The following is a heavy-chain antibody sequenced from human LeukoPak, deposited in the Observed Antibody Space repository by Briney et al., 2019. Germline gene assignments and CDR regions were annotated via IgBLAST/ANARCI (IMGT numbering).Heavy chain of an antibody. CDR1: GFTFSSSA. V-gene: IGHV3-30*07. J-gene: IGHJ6*02. CDR2: ISYDGSNE. D-gene: IGHD2-21*01. CDR3: AKDVVVGGQLYYGMDV. Sequence: GGSLRLSCVVSGFTFSSSAMHWVRQAPGKGLEWVAVISYDGSNENYADSLKGRFTISRDNSKNTLYLQMNSLRAEDTAVYYCAKDVVVGGQLYYGMDVWGQGTTVTVSS.